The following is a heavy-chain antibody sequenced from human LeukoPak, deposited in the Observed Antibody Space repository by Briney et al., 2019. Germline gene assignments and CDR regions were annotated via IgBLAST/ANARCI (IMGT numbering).Heavy chain of an antibody. Sequence: PSETLSLTCTVSGGSISSGSYYWSWIRQPPGKGLEWIGEINHSGNTNCNPSLKSRVTISLDTSKNQFSLKLSSVTAADTAVYYCARGPPTTALTYFQHWGQGTLVTVSS. D-gene: IGHD1-26*01. CDR3: ARGPPTTALTYFQH. CDR2: INHSGNT. CDR1: GGSISSGSYY. J-gene: IGHJ1*01. V-gene: IGHV4-39*07.